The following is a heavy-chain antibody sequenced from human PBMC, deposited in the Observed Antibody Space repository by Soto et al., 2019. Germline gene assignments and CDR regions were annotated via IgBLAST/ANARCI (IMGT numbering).Heavy chain of an antibody. Sequence: EVELVESGGGLVQPGGSLRLSCAAAGFSFSDYWMSWVRQPPGKGLEWVANIKQDGGEKYYVDSVKGRFTISRDNAKSSMYLPMNSLRAEDTAIYYCARSRAGRTAASYYDYMDVWGKGTTVTVSS. CDR2: IKQDGGEK. CDR1: GFSFSDYW. D-gene: IGHD2-2*01. CDR3: ARSRAGRTAASYYDYMDV. V-gene: IGHV3-7*01. J-gene: IGHJ6*03.